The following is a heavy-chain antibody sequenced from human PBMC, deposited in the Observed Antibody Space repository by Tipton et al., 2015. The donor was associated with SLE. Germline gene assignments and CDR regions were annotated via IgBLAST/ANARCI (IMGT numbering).Heavy chain of an antibody. J-gene: IGHJ5*01. CDR1: GASIRSTGYY. D-gene: IGHD1-14*01. CDR2: TYHTGST. Sequence: TLSLTCTVSGASIRSTGYYWSWIRQRPGKGLEWIGYTYHTGSTYYNPSLKSRVTISVDTSNNQFSLKLTSVTAADTALYYCARDHKEPWFDSWGQGALVTVPS. CDR3: ARDHKEPWFDS. V-gene: IGHV4-31*03.